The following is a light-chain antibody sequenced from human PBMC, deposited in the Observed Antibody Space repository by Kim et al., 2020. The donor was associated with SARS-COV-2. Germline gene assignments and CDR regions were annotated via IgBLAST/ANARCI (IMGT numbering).Light chain of an antibody. V-gene: IGLV1-36*01. CDR2: YDD. J-gene: IGLJ2*01. Sequence: QRVTISCSGTRSNVGNNAVIWYQQLPGKAPKLLIYYDDLLPSGVSDRFSGSKSGTSASLAISGLQSEDEADYYCTAWDDSLNGPVFGGGTQLTVL. CDR3: TAWDDSLNGPV. CDR1: RSNVGNNA.